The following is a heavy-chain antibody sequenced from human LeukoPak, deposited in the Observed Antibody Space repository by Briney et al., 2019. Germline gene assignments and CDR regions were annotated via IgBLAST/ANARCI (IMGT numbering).Heavy chain of an antibody. V-gene: IGHV4-34*01. J-gene: IGHJ4*02. D-gene: IGHD3-22*01. CDR3: ARDRGGVVVSSFDY. CDR1: GGSFSGYY. Sequence: PSETLSLTCAVYGGSFSGYYWSWIRQPPGKGLEWIGEINHSGSTNYNPSLKSRVTISVDTSKNQFSLQLNSVTPEDTAVYYCARDRGGVVVSSFDYWGQGTLVTVSS. CDR2: INHSGST.